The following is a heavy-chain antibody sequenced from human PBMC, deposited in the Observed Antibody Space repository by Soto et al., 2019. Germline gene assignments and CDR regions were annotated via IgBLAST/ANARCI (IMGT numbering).Heavy chain of an antibody. Sequence: GGSLRLSCAASGFTFSSYAMSWVRQAPGKGLEWVSAISGSGGSTYYADSVKGRFTISRDNSKNTLYLQMNSLRAEDTAVYYCAKGNYYDSSGYYYEPQAGPYYWGQGTLVTVSS. V-gene: IGHV3-23*01. CDR1: GFTFSSYA. CDR2: ISGSGGST. D-gene: IGHD3-22*01. CDR3: AKGNYYDSSGYYYEPQAGPYY. J-gene: IGHJ4*02.